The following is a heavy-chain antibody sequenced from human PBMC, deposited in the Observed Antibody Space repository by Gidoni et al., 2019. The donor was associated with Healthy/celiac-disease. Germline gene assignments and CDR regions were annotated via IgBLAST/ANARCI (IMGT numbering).Heavy chain of an antibody. CDR1: GGSISSGGYS. D-gene: IGHD3-22*01. CDR2: IYYSGST. J-gene: IGHJ4*02. CDR3: ARDLNYDSCGLFDY. Sequence: QVQLQESGPGLVKPSQTLSLTCTVSGGSISSGGYSGSWIRQHPGKGVEWIGYIYYSGSTYYNPSLKSRVTISVDTSKNQCSLKLSYVTAADTAVYYCARDLNYDSCGLFDYWGQGTLVTVSS. V-gene: IGHV4-31*03.